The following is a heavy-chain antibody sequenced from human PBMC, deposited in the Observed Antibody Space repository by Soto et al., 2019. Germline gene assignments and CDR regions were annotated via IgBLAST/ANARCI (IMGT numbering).Heavy chain of an antibody. D-gene: IGHD1-1*01. CDR3: VRDGTKTLRDGFNH. CDR1: GASISGFY. V-gene: IGHV4-4*07. CDR2: IYATGTT. J-gene: IGHJ5*02. Sequence: PSDTLSLTCTFSGASISGFYWSWIRKSAGKGLEWIGRIYATGTTDYNPSLKSRVMMSVDTSKKQFSLKLRSVTAADTAVYYCVRDGTKTLRDGFNHWGQG.